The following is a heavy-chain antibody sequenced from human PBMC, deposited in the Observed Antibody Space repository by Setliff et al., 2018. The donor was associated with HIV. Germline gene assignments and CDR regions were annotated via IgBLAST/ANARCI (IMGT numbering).Heavy chain of an antibody. CDR2: IIPLFGTA. D-gene: IGHD6-13*01. CDR3: ARDTGQQLVGFDI. CDR1: GGTFNINA. Sequence: GASVKVSCKASGGTFNINAVTWVRQAPGQGLEWVGAIIPLFGTANYAQKFQGRVTITTDESTITAYMELSSLRSEDTAVYYCARDTGQQLVGFDIWGQGTMVTVSS. J-gene: IGHJ3*02. V-gene: IGHV1-69*05.